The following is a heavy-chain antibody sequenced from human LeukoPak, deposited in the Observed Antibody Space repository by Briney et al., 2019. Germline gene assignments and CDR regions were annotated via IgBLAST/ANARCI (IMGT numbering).Heavy chain of an antibody. V-gene: IGHV3-23*01. CDR3: AKSLGYCSSTSCYTADY. CDR1: GFTFSYYA. J-gene: IGHJ4*02. Sequence: GGSLRLSCAASGFTFSYYAMSWVRQAPGKGLEWVSVISDSGTDTSYADSGRVRFTIPRDNSKNTLYLQMNSLRAEDTAVYYCAKSLGYCSSTSCYTADYWGQGTLVTVSS. CDR2: ISDSGTDT. D-gene: IGHD2-2*02.